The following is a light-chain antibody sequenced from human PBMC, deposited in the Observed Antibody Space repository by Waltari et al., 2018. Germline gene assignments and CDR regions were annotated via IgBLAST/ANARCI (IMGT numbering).Light chain of an antibody. V-gene: IGKV2-40*01. CDR2: GGS. CDR1: QSLLHTDGYTY. Sequence: DIVMTQTPLSLPVTPGEPASISCRSSQSLLHTDGYTYLDWFLQKPGQSPQVLIYGGSNRASGVPDRFSGSGSGTEFTLKINKVEAEDVGLYYCMQHKALPLTFGGGTKVEI. CDR3: MQHKALPLT. J-gene: IGKJ4*01.